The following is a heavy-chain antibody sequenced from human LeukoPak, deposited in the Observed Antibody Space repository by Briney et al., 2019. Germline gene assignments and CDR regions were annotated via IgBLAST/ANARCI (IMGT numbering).Heavy chain of an antibody. CDR3: AKDNYDYGDYDGGDY. J-gene: IGHJ4*02. D-gene: IGHD4-17*01. Sequence: PGGSLRLSCAASGFNFSSYGMHWVRQPPGKGLEWVAFIRYDGSNKYYADSVKGRFTISRDNSRDTLHLQMNSLRAEDTAVYYCAKDNYDYGDYDGGDYWGQGTLVTVSS. CDR1: GFNFSSYG. CDR2: IRYDGSNK. V-gene: IGHV3-30*02.